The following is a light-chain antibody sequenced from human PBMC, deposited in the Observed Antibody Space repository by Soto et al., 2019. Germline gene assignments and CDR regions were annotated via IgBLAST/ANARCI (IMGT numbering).Light chain of an antibody. CDR3: SLYTSSSTPLYV. CDR2: DVS. CDR1: SSDVGGYNY. Sequence: QSALTQPASVSGSPGQSITISCTGTSSDVGGYNYVSWYKQHPGKAPKLMIYDVSNRPSGVSNRFSGSKSGNTASLTISGLQAEDEADYYCSLYTSSSTPLYVFGTGTKLTVL. V-gene: IGLV2-14*01. J-gene: IGLJ1*01.